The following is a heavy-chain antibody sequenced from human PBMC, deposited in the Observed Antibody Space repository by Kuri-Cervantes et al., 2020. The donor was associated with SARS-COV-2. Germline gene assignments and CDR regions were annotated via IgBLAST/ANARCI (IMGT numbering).Heavy chain of an antibody. D-gene: IGHD3-3*01. CDR2: INPNSGGT. CDR3: ARVKVWSGYYPLGDTGYGMDV. Sequence: ASVKVSCKASGYTFTGYYMHWVRQAPGQGLEWMGWINPNSGGTNYAQKFQSWVTMTRDTSISTAYMELSRLRSDDTAVYYCARVKVWSGYYPLGDTGYGMDVWGQGTTVTVSS. J-gene: IGHJ6*02. V-gene: IGHV1-2*04. CDR1: GYTFTGYY.